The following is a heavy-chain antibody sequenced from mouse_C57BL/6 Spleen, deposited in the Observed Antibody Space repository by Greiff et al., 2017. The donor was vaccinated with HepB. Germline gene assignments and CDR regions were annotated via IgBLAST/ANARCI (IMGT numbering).Heavy chain of an antibody. CDR2: INPNNGGT. D-gene: IGHD1-1*01. V-gene: IGHV1-22*01. Sequence: EVQLQQSGPELVKPGASVKMSCKASGYTFTDYNMHWVKQSHGKSLEWIGYINPNNGGTSYNQKFKGKATLTVNKSSSTAYMVLRSLTSEDSAVYYCASPYYGSSSWYFDVWGTGTTVTVSS. CDR1: GYTFTDYN. CDR3: ASPYYGSSSWYFDV. J-gene: IGHJ1*03.